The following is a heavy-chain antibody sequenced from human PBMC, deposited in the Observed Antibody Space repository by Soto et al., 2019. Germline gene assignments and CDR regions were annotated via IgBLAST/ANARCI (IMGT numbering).Heavy chain of an antibody. D-gene: IGHD2-8*01. CDR1: GFTFGDYA. Sequence: GGSLRLSCTASGFTFGDYAMSWFRQAPGKGLEWVGFIRSKAYGGTTEYAASVKGRFTISRDDSKSIAYLQMNSLKTEDTAVYYCTRWEPHREKLGYCTNGVSGDCYFDYWGQGTLVTVSS. CDR3: TRWEPHREKLGYCTNGVSGDCYFDY. V-gene: IGHV3-49*03. J-gene: IGHJ4*02. CDR2: IRSKAYGGTT.